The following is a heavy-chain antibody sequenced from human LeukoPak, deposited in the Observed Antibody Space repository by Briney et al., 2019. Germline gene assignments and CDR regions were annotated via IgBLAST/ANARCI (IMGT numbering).Heavy chain of an antibody. CDR3: ARDSSAYFHY. V-gene: IGHV3-30*01. Sequence: GRSLRLSCAASGFTFSSYAMHWVRQAPGKGLEWVAVISYDGSNKYYADSVKGRFTISRDNSKNTLYLQMNSLRTEDTAVYYCARDSSAYFHYWGQGTLVTVSS. CDR1: GFTFSSYA. D-gene: IGHD3-16*01. CDR2: ISYDGSNK. J-gene: IGHJ4*02.